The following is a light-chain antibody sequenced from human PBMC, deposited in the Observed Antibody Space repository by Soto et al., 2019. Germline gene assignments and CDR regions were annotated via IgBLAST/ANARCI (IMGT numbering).Light chain of an antibody. CDR2: GAS. CDR1: QSVSSSY. J-gene: IGKJ2*01. Sequence: EVVLTQSPGTLSLSPGERATLSCRASQSVSSSYLGWYQQKPGQAPRLLIYGASSRATGIPDRFSGSGSGTDFTLTISRLEPEDFAVYYCQQYASSPTYTFGQGTKLQIK. V-gene: IGKV3-20*01. CDR3: QQYASSPTYT.